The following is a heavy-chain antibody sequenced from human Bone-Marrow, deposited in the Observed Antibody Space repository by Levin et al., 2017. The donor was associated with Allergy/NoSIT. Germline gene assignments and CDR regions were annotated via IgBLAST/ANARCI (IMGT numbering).Heavy chain of an antibody. D-gene: IGHD3-22*01. CDR1: GFTFSSYA. V-gene: IGHV3-23*01. CDR2: ISGSGGST. Sequence: PTGGSLRLSCAASGFTFSSYAMSWVRQAPGKGLEWVSAISGSGGSTYYADSVKGRFTISRDNSKNTLYLQMNSLRAEDTAVYYCAKDLGNYYDSSGDLPFDYWGQGTLVTVSS. CDR3: AKDLGNYYDSSGDLPFDY. J-gene: IGHJ4*02.